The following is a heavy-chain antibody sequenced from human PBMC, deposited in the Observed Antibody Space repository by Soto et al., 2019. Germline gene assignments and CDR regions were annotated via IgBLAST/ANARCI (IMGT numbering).Heavy chain of an antibody. CDR3: ARFLRSGICSSTSCYDEPYYFDY. D-gene: IGHD2-2*01. CDR2: INHSGST. V-gene: IGHV4-34*01. J-gene: IGHJ4*02. Sequence: SETLSLTCAVYGGSFSGYYWSWIRQPPGKGLEWIGEINHSGSTNYNPSLKSRVTISVDTSKNQFSLKLSSVTAADTAVYYCARFLRSGICSSTSCYDEPYYFDYWGQGTLVTVSS. CDR1: GGSFSGYY.